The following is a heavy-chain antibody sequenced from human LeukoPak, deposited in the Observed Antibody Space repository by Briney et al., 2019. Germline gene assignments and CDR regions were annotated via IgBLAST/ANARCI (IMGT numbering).Heavy chain of an antibody. J-gene: IGHJ4*02. Sequence: GSLRLSCAASGFSFSTYGMHWVRPAPGKGLEWVAFLRYDGSNKFYADSVKGRFTISRDNSKNTLYLQINSLRADDTAVYYCARDPVNYYDSSGYSYYFDYWGQGTLVTVSS. V-gene: IGHV3-30*02. CDR2: LRYDGSNK. D-gene: IGHD3-22*01. CDR1: GFSFSTYG. CDR3: ARDPVNYYDSSGYSYYFDY.